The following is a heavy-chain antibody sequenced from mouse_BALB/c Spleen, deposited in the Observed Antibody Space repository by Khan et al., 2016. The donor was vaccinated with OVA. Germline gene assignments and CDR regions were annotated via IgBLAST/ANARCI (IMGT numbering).Heavy chain of an antibody. CDR2: ISYSGST. D-gene: IGHD4-1*01. CDR3: ASELGRYYAMDY. V-gene: IGHV3-2*02. CDR1: GYSITSDYA. J-gene: IGHJ4*01. Sequence: EVQLQESGPGLVKPSQSLSLTCTVTGYSITSDYAWTWIRQFPGNKLEWMGYISYSGSTTYNPSLKSPISITLETSKDQFVLQWKSVTSEDTATYYCASELGRYYAMDYWGQGTSVTVSS.